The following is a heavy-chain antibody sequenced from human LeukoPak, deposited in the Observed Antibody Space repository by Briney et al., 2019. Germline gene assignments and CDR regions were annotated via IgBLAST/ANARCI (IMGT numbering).Heavy chain of an antibody. D-gene: IGHD2-21*02. Sequence: GGSLRLSCAASGFTFSNYLMSWVRQAPGKGLEWVANIKEDGSANWCIDSVKGRFTISRDNVKNSLYLQMNSLRAEDTAVYYCARSEAVGTVDYWGQGALVTVSS. CDR2: IKEDGSAN. CDR1: GFTFSNYL. CDR3: ARSEAVGTVDY. V-gene: IGHV3-7*01. J-gene: IGHJ4*02.